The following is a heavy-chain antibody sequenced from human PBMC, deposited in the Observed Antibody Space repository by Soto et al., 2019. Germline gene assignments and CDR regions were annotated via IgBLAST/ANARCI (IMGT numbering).Heavy chain of an antibody. J-gene: IGHJ4*02. CDR3: ARQYCSGGSCYQFDY. CDR2: IYPGDSDT. CDR1: GYSFTSYW. Sequence: EVQLVQSGAEVKKPGESLKMSCKGSGYSFTSYWIGWVRQMPGKGLEWMGIIYPGDSDTRYSPSFQGQVTISADKSISTAYLQWSSLKASDTAMYYCARQYCSGGSCYQFDYWGQGTLVTVSS. V-gene: IGHV5-51*01. D-gene: IGHD2-15*01.